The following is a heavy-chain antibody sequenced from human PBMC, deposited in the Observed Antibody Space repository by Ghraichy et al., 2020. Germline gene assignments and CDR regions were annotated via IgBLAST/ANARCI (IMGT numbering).Heavy chain of an antibody. V-gene: IGHV4-39*01. J-gene: IGHJ5*01. CDR2: VYFRGST. CDR1: GGSIRSTDYI. CDR3: VRHKGGYTYEFDF. D-gene: IGHD5-18*01. Sequence: SQTLSLTCTVSGGSIRSTDYIWGWVRQPPGKGLEWIGSVYFRGSTFYNPSIKSRATMSVDTSKNQFSLTLTSVTAADTSTYFCVRHKGGYTYEFDFWGQGALVTVSS.